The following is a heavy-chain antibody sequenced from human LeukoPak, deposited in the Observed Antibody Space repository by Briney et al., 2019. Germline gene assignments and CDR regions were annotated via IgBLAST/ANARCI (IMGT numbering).Heavy chain of an antibody. V-gene: IGHV3-21*01. Sequence: SPGGSLRLSCSASGFTFSSYAMHWVRQAPGKGLEWVSSISSSSSYIYYADSVKGRFTISRDNAKNSLYLQMNSLRAEDTAVYYCASWEWFLSHYWGQGTLVTVSS. CDR3: ASWEWFLSHY. J-gene: IGHJ4*02. D-gene: IGHD3-3*01. CDR2: ISSSSSYI. CDR1: GFTFSSYA.